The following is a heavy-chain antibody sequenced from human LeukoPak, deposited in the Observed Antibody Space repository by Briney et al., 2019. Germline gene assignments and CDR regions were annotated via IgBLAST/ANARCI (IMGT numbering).Heavy chain of an antibody. Sequence: ASVKVSCKASGYTFTSYDINWVRQATGQGLEWMGWMNPNSGNTGYAQKFQGRVTMTRNTSISTAYMDLSSLRSEDTAVYYCARALSPWGSYRYPLSYWGQGTLVTVSS. J-gene: IGHJ4*02. V-gene: IGHV1-8*01. CDR2: MNPNSGNT. CDR1: GYTFTSYD. CDR3: ARALSPWGSYRYPLSY. D-gene: IGHD3-16*02.